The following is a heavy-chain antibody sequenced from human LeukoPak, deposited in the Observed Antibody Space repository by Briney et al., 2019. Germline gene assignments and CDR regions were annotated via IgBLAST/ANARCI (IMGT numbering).Heavy chain of an antibody. V-gene: IGHV4-30-2*01. CDR3: ARGFGSSWTGGEFDY. J-gene: IGHJ4*02. CDR1: GGSISSGGYY. Sequence: SQTLSLTCTVSGGSISSGGYYWSWIRQPPGKGLEWIGYIYHSGSTYYNPSLKSRVTISVDRSKNQFSLKLSSVTAADTAVYYCARGFGSSWTGGEFDYWGQGTLVTVSS. CDR2: IYHSGST. D-gene: IGHD6-13*01.